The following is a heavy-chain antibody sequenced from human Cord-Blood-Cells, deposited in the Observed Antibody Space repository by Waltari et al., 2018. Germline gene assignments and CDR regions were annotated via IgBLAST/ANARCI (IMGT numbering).Heavy chain of an antibody. V-gene: IGHV7-4-1*02. J-gene: IGHJ6*02. D-gene: IGHD3-10*01. CDR2: INTHTGNP. Sequence: QVQLVQSGSELKKPGASVKVSCKASGYTFTSYAMNWVRQAPGQGLEWRGWINTHTGNPTYAQGFTGRFVFSLDASVSTAYLQISSLKAEDTAVYYCARDLVWFGELTGYYYGMDVWGQGTTVTVSS. CDR3: ARDLVWFGELTGYYYGMDV. CDR1: GYTFTSYA.